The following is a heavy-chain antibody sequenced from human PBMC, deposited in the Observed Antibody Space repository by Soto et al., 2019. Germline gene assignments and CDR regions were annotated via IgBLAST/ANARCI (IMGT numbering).Heavy chain of an antibody. CDR2: IKQDGSEK. J-gene: IGHJ3*01. D-gene: IGHD3-22*01. CDR1: GFTFSSYW. V-gene: IGHV3-7*01. Sequence: GGSLRLSCAASGFTFSSYWMSWVRQAPGKGLEWVANIKQDGSEKYYVDSVKGRFTISRDNAKNSLYLQMNSLRAEDTAVYYRAREWGIVVPSADGGFGIWGQGTMVTVSS. CDR3: AREWGIVVPSADGGFGI.